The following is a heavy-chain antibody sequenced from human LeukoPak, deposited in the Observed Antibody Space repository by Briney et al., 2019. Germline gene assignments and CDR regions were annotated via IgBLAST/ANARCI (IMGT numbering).Heavy chain of an antibody. CDR3: AKDRWGSSANYMDV. V-gene: IGHV3-30*02. D-gene: IGHD6-19*01. CDR1: GFTFSSYG. Sequence: PGGSLRLSCAASGFTFSSYGMHWVRQAPGKGLEWVAFIRYDGSNKYYADSVKGRFTISRDNSKNTLYLQMNSLRAEDTAVYYCAKDRWGSSANYMDVWGKGTTVTISS. CDR2: IRYDGSNK. J-gene: IGHJ6*03.